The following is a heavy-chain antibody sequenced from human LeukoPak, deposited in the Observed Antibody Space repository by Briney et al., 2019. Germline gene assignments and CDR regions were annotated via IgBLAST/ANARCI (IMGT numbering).Heavy chain of an antibody. D-gene: IGHD1-26*01. Sequence: PSETLSLTCAVYGGSFSGYYWSWIRQPPGKGLERIGEINHSGSTNYNPSLKSRVTISVDTSKNQFSLKLSSVTAADTAVYYCARRWWELLKGPGRSYYYYYMDVWGKGTTVTISS. CDR1: GGSFSGYY. J-gene: IGHJ6*03. CDR3: ARRWWELLKGPGRSYYYYYMDV. V-gene: IGHV4-34*01. CDR2: INHSGST.